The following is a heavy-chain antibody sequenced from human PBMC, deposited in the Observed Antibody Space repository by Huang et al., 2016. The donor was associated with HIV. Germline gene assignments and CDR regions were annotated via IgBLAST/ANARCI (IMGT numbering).Heavy chain of an antibody. CDR2: SYSAGST. J-gene: IGHJ6*02. Sequence: EVQLVESGGGLIQPGGSLRLSCAASGFTVSSHYMNWVRQVPGEGLEWVSISYSAGSTYYADSVNGRFTISRDNSKNPLYLQMNSLRAEDTAVYYCARDQNGRLGDYHYLYGMDVWGQGTTVTVSS. D-gene: IGHD2-8*01. CDR3: ARDQNGRLGDYHYLYGMDV. V-gene: IGHV3-53*01. CDR1: GFTVSSHY.